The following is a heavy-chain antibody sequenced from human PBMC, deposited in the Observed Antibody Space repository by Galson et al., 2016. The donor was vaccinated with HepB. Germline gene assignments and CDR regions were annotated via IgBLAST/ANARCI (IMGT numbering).Heavy chain of an antibody. V-gene: IGHV3-21*06. CDR2: ISSSSSYI. D-gene: IGHD6-6*01. CDR3: ARDLRRSSSSLDY. CDR1: GFTFSSYS. J-gene: IGHJ4*02. Sequence: SLRLSCAASGFTFSSYSMNWVRQAPGKGLEWVSSISSSSSYIYYADSVKGRFTISRDNAKNSLYLQMNSLRAEDTAVYYCARDLRRSSSSLDYWGQGTLVPVSS.